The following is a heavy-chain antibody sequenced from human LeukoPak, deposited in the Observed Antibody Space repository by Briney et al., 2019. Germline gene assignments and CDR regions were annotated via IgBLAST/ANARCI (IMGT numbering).Heavy chain of an antibody. Sequence: GGSLRLSCAASGFTFSSYSVNWVRQAPGKGLEWVSSISSSSSYIYYADSVKGRFTISRDNVKNSLYLQMNSLRAEDTAVYYCARDLDYGDYAFDYWGQGTLVTVSS. D-gene: IGHD4-17*01. CDR3: ARDLDYGDYAFDY. J-gene: IGHJ4*02. CDR1: GFTFSSYS. CDR2: ISSSSSYI. V-gene: IGHV3-21*01.